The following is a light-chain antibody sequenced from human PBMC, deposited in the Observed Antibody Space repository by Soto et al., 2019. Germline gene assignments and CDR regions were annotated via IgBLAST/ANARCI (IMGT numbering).Light chain of an antibody. CDR3: QQYESWPLT. CDR2: ELS. J-gene: IGKJ4*01. Sequence: EIVMTQSPATLSLSPGERATLSCRASQSGYSNLAWYQQKPGQTPRLLIYELSTRATGIPARFSGGGSGTEFTLTISSLQSEAFADYFCQQYESWPLTFGGGTKVEIK. V-gene: IGKV3-15*01. CDR1: QSGYSN.